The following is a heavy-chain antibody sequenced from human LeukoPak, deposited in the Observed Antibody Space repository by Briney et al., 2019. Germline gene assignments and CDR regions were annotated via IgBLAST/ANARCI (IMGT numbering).Heavy chain of an antibody. CDR2: IYHSGST. CDR3: ARKVSENDYATYYFDY. Sequence: SETLSLTCTVSGYSISSGYYWGWIRQPPGKGLEWIGSIYHSGSTYYNPSLKSRVTISVDTSKNQFSLKLSSVTAADTAVYYCARKVSENDYATYYFDYWGQGTLVTVSS. CDR1: GYSISSGYY. V-gene: IGHV4-38-2*02. J-gene: IGHJ4*02. D-gene: IGHD4-17*01.